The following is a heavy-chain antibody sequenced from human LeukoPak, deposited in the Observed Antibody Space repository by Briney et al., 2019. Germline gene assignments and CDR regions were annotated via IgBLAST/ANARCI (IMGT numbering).Heavy chain of an antibody. V-gene: IGHV3-11*04. CDR3: ARGTLNIPGEHGAFDY. CDR2: ISSSGDSI. J-gene: IGHJ4*02. Sequence: GGSLRLSCAASGFTFSDYYMNWIRRAPGKGLEWVSYISSSGDSIYNAASVKGRFSISRDNAKNSLYLQMNSLRAEDTAVYYCARGTLNIPGEHGAFDYWGQGTLVTVSS. CDR1: GFTFSDYY. D-gene: IGHD1-14*01.